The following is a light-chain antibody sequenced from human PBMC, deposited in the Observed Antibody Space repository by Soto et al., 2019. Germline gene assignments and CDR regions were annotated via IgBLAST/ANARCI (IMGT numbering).Light chain of an antibody. Sequence: QSALTQPASVSGSPGQSITISCTGTSSDVGGYNYVSWYQQYPGKAPKLMIYDVSNRPSGVSNRFSGSKSGNTASLNLSGLQAEDEADYYCSSYSSITTHVVFGGGTKVTVL. J-gene: IGLJ2*01. V-gene: IGLV2-14*01. CDR1: SSDVGGYNY. CDR2: DVS. CDR3: SSYSSITTHVV.